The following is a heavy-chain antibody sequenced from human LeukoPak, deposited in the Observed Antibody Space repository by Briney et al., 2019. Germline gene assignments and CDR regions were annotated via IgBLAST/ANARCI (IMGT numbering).Heavy chain of an antibody. J-gene: IGHJ4*02. Sequence: ASVKVSCKASGYTFTNYAMHWVRQAPGQRLEWMGWINAGNGNTKYSQKFQGRVTITRDTSASTAYMEVSSLRSEDTAVYYCARGRLRYLDWTRAYSDYWGQGTLVTVSS. CDR1: GYTFTNYA. CDR2: INAGNGNT. D-gene: IGHD3-9*01. V-gene: IGHV1-3*01. CDR3: ARGRLRYLDWTRAYSDY.